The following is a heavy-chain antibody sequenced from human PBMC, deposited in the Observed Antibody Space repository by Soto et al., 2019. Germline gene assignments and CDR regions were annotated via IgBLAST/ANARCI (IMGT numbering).Heavy chain of an antibody. CDR2: ISYDGSNK. D-gene: IGHD6-6*01. J-gene: IGHJ4*02. CDR3: AKDRSIAARILDY. V-gene: IGHV3-30*18. Sequence: QVQLVESGGGVVQPGRSLRLSCAASGFTFSSCGMHWVRQASGKGLEWMAIISYDGSNKYYADSVKGRFTISRDNSKNTRYLQMNSLRAEDTAVYYCAKDRSIAARILDYWGQGTLVTVSS. CDR1: GFTFSSCG.